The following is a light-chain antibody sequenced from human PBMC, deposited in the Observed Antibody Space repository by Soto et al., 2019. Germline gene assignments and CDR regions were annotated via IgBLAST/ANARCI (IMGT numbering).Light chain of an antibody. V-gene: IGKV3-20*01. CDR3: QHYGHPQLT. CDR2: GLF. CDR1: RDAYNGY. Sequence: EIDLTQSPDTLSLSPGERATLTCRASRDAYNGYLAWYQQRPGQAPRLLIYGLFGRANGIPDRFSGSGFGTDFTLTITSLEPEDFAVYYCQHYGHPQLTFGQGTKVEIK. J-gene: IGKJ1*01.